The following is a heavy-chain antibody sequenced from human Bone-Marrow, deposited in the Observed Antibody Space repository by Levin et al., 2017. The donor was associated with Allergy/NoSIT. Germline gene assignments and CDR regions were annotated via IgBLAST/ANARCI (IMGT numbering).Heavy chain of an antibody. Sequence: PGGSLRLSCKGSGYSFTNYWIGWVRQMPGKGLEWMGVIHPGDFDTRYSPSFQGQVTISVDKSISTAYLQWSSLKASDTAMYYCARQGQNWNYAYVDYWGQGTLVTVSS. CDR2: IHPGDFDT. CDR1: GYSFTNYW. D-gene: IGHD1-7*01. J-gene: IGHJ4*02. V-gene: IGHV5-51*01. CDR3: ARQGQNWNYAYVDY.